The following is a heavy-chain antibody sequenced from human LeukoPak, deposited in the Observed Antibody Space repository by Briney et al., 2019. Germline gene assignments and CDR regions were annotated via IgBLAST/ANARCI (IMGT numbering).Heavy chain of an antibody. J-gene: IGHJ6*02. CDR2: IYYSGST. CDR3: ARLRYYYDSSGYIFDYYYYYGMDV. D-gene: IGHD3-22*01. Sequence: SETLSLTCTVSGGSISSYYWSWIRQPPGKGLEWIGYIYYSGSTNYNPSLKSRVTISVDTSKNQFSLKLSSVTAADTAVYYCARLRYYYDSSGYIFDYYYYYGMDVWGQGTTVTVSS. V-gene: IGHV4-59*08. CDR1: GGSISSYY.